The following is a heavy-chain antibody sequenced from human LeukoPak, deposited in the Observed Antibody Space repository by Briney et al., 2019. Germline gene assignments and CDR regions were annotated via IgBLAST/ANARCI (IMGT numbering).Heavy chain of an antibody. CDR3: AKDKHYYDSSGYSTPFDY. Sequence: GGSLRLSCAASGFTFSSYGMHWVRQAPGKGLEWVAFIRYDGSNKYYADSVKGRFTISRDNSKNTLYLQMNSLRAEDTAVYYCAKDKHYYDSSGYSTPFDYWGQGILVTVSS. CDR2: IRYDGSNK. J-gene: IGHJ4*02. V-gene: IGHV3-30*02. D-gene: IGHD3-22*01. CDR1: GFTFSSYG.